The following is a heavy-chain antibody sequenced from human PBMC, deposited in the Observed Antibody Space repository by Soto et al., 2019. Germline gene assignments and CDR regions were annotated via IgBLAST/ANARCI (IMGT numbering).Heavy chain of an antibody. CDR1: GVSISSGNW. CDR3: ARLVYDSRLNYLYFDH. Sequence: NPSETLSLTCDVSGVSISSGNWWSWVRQPPGKGLEWIAEVYNDGSANYHPSLESRATISVDRSKSQFSLRLSSVTAADTGKYYRARLVYDSRLNYLYFDHWGQGTLVTVSS. V-gene: IGHV4-4*02. J-gene: IGHJ4*02. D-gene: IGHD3-22*01. CDR2: VYNDGSA.